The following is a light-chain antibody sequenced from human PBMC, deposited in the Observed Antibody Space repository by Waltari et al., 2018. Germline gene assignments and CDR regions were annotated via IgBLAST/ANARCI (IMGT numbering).Light chain of an antibody. CDR2: GKN. CDR1: ILRTYY. J-gene: IGLJ2*01. CDR3: SSRELSGHVV. V-gene: IGLV3-19*01. Sequence: SSDLTQDPAVSVALGQPVRITCPGDILRTYYGNWCRQKPGQPPELVIYGKNNRPSGIPDRFSASSSGNTASLIITGAQAEDEADYYCSSRELSGHVVFGGGTRLTVL.